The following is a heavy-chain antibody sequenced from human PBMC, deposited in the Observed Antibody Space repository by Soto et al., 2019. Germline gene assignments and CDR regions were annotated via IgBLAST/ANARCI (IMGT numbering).Heavy chain of an antibody. J-gene: IGHJ5*02. D-gene: IGHD3-10*01. Sequence: SETLSLTCTVSGGSISSHYWSWIRQPPGKGLEWIGYIYYTGTTTYNPSLKSRVTISLHTSKNQFSLKLSSVTAADTAVYYCARHEVTLIRGPDNWFDPWGQGTLVTVSS. CDR2: IYYTGTT. CDR1: GGSISSHY. V-gene: IGHV4-59*08. CDR3: ARHEVTLIRGPDNWFDP.